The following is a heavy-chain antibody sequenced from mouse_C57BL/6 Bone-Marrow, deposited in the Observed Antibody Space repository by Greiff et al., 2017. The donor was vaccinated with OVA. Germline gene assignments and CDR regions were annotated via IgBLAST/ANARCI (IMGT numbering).Heavy chain of an antibody. CDR1: GYTFTDYY. CDR2: IFPGSGST. J-gene: IGHJ3*01. Sequence: QVQLKESGPELVKPGASVKISCKASGYTFTDYYINWVKQRPGQGLEWIGWIFPGSGSTYYNEKFKGKATLTVDKSSSTAYMLLSSLTSEDSAVYFCARSCYGSPAWFAYWGQGTLVTVSA. CDR3: ARSCYGSPAWFAY. V-gene: IGHV1-75*01. D-gene: IGHD1-1*01.